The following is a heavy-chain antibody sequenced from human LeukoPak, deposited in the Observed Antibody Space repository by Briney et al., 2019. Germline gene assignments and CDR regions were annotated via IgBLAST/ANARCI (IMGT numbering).Heavy chain of an antibody. V-gene: IGHV4-34*01. J-gene: IGHJ6*03. D-gene: IGHD3-3*01. CDR1: GGSFSGYY. CDR2: INHSGST. Sequence: SETLSLTCAVYGGSFSGYYWSWLRQPPGKGLEWIGEINHSGSTNYNPSLKSRVTLSVDTSKNQFSLKLSSVTAADTAVYYCARRPDFWSGSYWAYYYYYMDVWDKGTTVTVSS. CDR3: ARRPDFWSGSYWAYYYYYMDV.